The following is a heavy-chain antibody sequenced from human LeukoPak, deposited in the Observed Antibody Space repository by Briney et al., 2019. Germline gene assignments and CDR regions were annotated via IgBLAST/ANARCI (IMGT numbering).Heavy chain of an antibody. Sequence: PSETLSLTCAVYGGSFSGYYWSWFRQPPGKGLEWIGEINHSGSTNYNPSLKSRVTISLDTSKNQFSLKLSSVTAADTAVYYCARAVAGKWELPPRLDYWGQGTLVTVSS. CDR1: GGSFSGYY. J-gene: IGHJ4*02. D-gene: IGHD1-26*01. CDR2: INHSGST. CDR3: ARAVAGKWELPPRLDY. V-gene: IGHV4-34*01.